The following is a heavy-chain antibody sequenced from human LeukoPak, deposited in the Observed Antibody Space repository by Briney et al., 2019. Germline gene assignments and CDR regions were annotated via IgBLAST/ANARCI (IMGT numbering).Heavy chain of an antibody. CDR2: IYTSGST. J-gene: IGHJ4*02. CDR3: ARDLGVNDY. V-gene: IGHV4-61*02. D-gene: IGHD1-26*01. CDR1: GGSISSGSYY. Sequence: SQTLSLTCTVSGGSISSGSYYWSWIRQPAGKGLEWIGRIYTSGSTNYNPSLKSRVTISVDTSKNQFSLKLSSVTAADTAVYYCARDLGVNDYWGQGTLVTVSS.